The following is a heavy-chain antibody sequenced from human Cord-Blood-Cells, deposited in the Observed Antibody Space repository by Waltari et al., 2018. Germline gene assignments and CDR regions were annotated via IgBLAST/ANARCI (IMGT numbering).Heavy chain of an antibody. CDR3: ARDSLMITFGGVIAKHYYGMDV. Sequence: QVQLVQSGAEVKKPGASVKVSCKASGYTFTSYAMHWVRQAPGQRLEWMGWINAGNGNTKYSQKFQGRVTITRDTSASTAYMELSGLRSEDTAVYYCARDSLMITFGGVIAKHYYGMDVWGQGTTVTVSS. CDR1: GYTFTSYA. J-gene: IGHJ6*02. V-gene: IGHV1-3*01. CDR2: INAGNGNT. D-gene: IGHD3-16*02.